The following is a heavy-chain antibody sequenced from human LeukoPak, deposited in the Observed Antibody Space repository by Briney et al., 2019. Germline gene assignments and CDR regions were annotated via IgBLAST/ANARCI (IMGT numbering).Heavy chain of an antibody. CDR1: GGSISSGGYY. CDR3: ARGGSFYVSSGSRGAFDI. D-gene: IGHD3-22*01. CDR2: IYYSGST. Sequence: SQTLSLTCTVSGGSISSGGYYWSWIRQHPGKGLEWIGYIYYSGSTYYNPSLKSRVTISVDTSKNQFSLKLSSVTAADTAVYYCARGGSFYVSSGSRGAFDIWGQGTIVTVSS. J-gene: IGHJ3*02. V-gene: IGHV4-31*03.